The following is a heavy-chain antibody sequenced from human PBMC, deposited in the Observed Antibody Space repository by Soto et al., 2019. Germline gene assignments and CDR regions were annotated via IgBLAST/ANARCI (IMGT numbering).Heavy chain of an antibody. J-gene: IGHJ3*02. CDR3: ARDVSPGSGPYYDAFDI. D-gene: IGHD3-22*01. CDR1: GFTFSDYW. Sequence: EVQLVESGGGLVQPGESLSLSCSASGFTFSDYWMTWDRQAPGKGLEWVANIRKDESKKSYLDSVRGRFTVSRDNARNLLYLQMDSLRAEDTALYYCARDVSPGSGPYYDAFDIWGQGTMVTVSS. V-gene: IGHV3-7*05. CDR2: IRKDESKK.